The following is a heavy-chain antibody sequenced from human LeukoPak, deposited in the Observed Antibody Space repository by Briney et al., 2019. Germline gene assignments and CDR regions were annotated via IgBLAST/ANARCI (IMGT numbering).Heavy chain of an antibody. J-gene: IGHJ3*02. CDR2: ISYDGSNK. CDR1: GFTFSSYA. CDR3: ARDRSSNDAFDI. D-gene: IGHD7-27*01. V-gene: IGHV3-30-3*01. Sequence: GGSLRLSCAASGFTFSSYAMHWVRQAPGKGLEWVAVISYDGSNKYYADSVKGRFTISRDNPKNTLYLQMNSLRAEDTAVYYCARDRSSNDAFDIWGQGTMVTVSS.